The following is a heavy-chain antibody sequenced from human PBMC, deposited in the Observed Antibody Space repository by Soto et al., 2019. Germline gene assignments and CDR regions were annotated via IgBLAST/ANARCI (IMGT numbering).Heavy chain of an antibody. V-gene: IGHV3-73*01. CDR3: TTRQSTPGTPFFFHF. Sequence: EVQLVESGGGLVQPGGSLKLSCAASGFTFSDSAMQWVRQASGKGLEWVGRIRSRDYRYATEYAASVRGRFTISRDESKYTVERQMNSLETDDTAVYFCTTRQSTPGTPFFFHFWGQGTPVTVSS. CDR2: IRSRDYRYAT. CDR1: GFTFSDSA. D-gene: IGHD1-1*01. J-gene: IGHJ4*02.